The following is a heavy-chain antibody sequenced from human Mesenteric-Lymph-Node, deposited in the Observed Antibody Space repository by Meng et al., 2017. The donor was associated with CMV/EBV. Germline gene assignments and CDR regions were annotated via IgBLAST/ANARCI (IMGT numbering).Heavy chain of an antibody. J-gene: IGHJ4*02. Sequence: FTFSNAWMSWVRQAPGKGLEWVGRIKSKTDGGTTDYAAPVKGRFTISRDDSKNTLYLQMNSLKTEDTAVYYCTTDAPYYDFWSGYTDYWGQGTLVTVSS. CDR1: FTFSNAW. CDR3: TTDAPYYDFWSGYTDY. V-gene: IGHV3-15*01. D-gene: IGHD3-3*01. CDR2: IKSKTDGGTT.